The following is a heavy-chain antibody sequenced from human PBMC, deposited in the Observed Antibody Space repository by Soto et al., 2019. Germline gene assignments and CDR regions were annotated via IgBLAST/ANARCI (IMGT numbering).Heavy chain of an antibody. CDR3: VRDGTKTLRDWFDP. CDR2: IYATGTT. Sequence: SETLSLTCTVSGASISGFYWSWIRKSAGKGLEWIGRIYATGTTDYNPSLKSRVMMSVDTSKKQFSLKLRSVTAADTAVYYCVRDGTKTLRDWFDPWGQGISVTVYS. D-gene: IGHD1-1*01. J-gene: IGHJ5*02. V-gene: IGHV4-4*07. CDR1: GASISGFY.